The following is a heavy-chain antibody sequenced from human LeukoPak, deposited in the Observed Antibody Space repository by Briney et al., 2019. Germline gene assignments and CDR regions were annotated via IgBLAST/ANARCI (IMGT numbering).Heavy chain of an antibody. Sequence: ASVKVSCKASGGTFSSYAISWVRQAPGQGLEWMGRIIPILGIANYAQKFQGRVTITADKSTSTAYMELSSLRSEDTAVYYCASDDCSGGSYYATIPLCWGQGTLVTVSS. CDR2: IIPILGIA. CDR1: GGTFSSYA. J-gene: IGHJ4*02. CDR3: ASDDCSGGSYYATIPLC. D-gene: IGHD2-15*01. V-gene: IGHV1-69*04.